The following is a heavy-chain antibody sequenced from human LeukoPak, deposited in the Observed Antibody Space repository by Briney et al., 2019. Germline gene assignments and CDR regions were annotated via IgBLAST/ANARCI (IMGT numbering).Heavy chain of an antibody. CDR1: GFTFSNYA. Sequence: GGSLRLSCAASGFTFSNYAMHWVRQAPGKGLEWVAVICYDGSNRNYADSVRGRFTISRDNSNNTLYLQMNSVRAEDTAVYYCARDEALNARNYYGLGTNSPGGMDVWGQGTTVAVSS. CDR3: ARDEALNARNYYGLGTNSPGGMDV. CDR2: ICYDGSNR. D-gene: IGHD3-10*01. J-gene: IGHJ6*02. V-gene: IGHV3-33*08.